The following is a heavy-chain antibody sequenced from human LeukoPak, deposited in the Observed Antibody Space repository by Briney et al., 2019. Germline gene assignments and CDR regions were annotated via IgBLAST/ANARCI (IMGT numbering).Heavy chain of an antibody. D-gene: IGHD2-2*02. CDR3: ARPNHKDHCSSTSCYRYFDY. J-gene: IGHJ4*02. CDR1: GFTFSSYS. V-gene: IGHV3-21*01. CDR2: ISSSSSYI. Sequence: GGSLRLSCAASGFTFSSYSMNWVRQAPGKGLEWVSSISSSSSYIYYADSVKGRFTISRDNAKNSLYLQMNSLRAEDTAVYYCARPNHKDHCSSTSCYRYFDYWGQGTLVTVSS.